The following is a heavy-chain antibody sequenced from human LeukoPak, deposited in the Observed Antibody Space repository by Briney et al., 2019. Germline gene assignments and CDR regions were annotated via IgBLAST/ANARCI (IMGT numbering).Heavy chain of an antibody. CDR2: ISYSGNT. CDR3: ARRVIESAVTSERNWFDP. D-gene: IGHD4-11*01. J-gene: IGHJ5*02. CDR1: GGPINSYY. V-gene: IGHV4-59*08. Sequence: PSETLSLTCSVSGGPINSYYWNWIRQPPGKGLEWFASISYSGNTHCNPSLESRVTISVDTSKNQFSLKLSSVTAADTAVYYCARRVIESAVTSERNWFDPWGQGTLITVSS.